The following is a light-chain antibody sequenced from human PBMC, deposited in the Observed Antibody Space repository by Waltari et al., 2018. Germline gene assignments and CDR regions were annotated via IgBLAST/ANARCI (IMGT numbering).Light chain of an antibody. CDR2: DTN. J-gene: IGLJ3*02. Sequence: QTVVTQEPSLSVSPGGTVTLTSGLSSGSVSPTYYPSWYQQAPGQAPRTLIFDTNTRSSGVPDRFSGSILDNKAALTITGAQADDESDYYCVLSMGSGIWVFGGGTKLTVL. CDR1: SGSVSPTYY. V-gene: IGLV8-61*01. CDR3: VLSMGSGIWV.